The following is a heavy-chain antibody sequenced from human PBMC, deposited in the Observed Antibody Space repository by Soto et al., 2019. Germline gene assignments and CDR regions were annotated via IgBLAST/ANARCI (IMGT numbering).Heavy chain of an antibody. CDR1: GATFSSHA. V-gene: IGHV1-69*13. J-gene: IGHJ6*02. D-gene: IGHD2-2*03. CDR3: GSVGYCSSTNCLFYYYHYGMDV. Sequence: GASVKVSCKASGATFSSHAISWVRQAPGRGLEWMGGIIPIFGTTNYAQNFRARVTITADESTSTAYMELSSITSEDTAVYYCGSVGYCSSTNCLFYYYHYGMDVWGQGTTVTVSS. CDR2: IIPIFGTT.